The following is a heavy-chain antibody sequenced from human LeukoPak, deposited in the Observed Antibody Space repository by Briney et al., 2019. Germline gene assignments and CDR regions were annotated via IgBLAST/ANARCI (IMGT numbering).Heavy chain of an antibody. Sequence: SETLSLTCTVSGGSISSYYWSWIRQPPGKGPEWIGYISYSGSTNYNPSLKSRLIISLDTSKNQFSLNLSSVTAADTAVYYCARESLIHSRHCYFDYWGQGTLVTVSS. V-gene: IGHV4-59*13. D-gene: IGHD3-16*01. CDR1: GGSISSYY. CDR3: ARESLIHSRHCYFDY. CDR2: ISYSGST. J-gene: IGHJ4*02.